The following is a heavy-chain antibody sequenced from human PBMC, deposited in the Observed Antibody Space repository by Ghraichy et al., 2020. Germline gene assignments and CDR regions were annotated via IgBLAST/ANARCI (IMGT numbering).Heavy chain of an antibody. Sequence: GGSLRLSCAGSGFTFSGYSMNWVRQSPGKRLEWVSYITSSGSFKSYADSVKGRFTISRDNAQNSLSLQMNSLTDEDTAVYYCARGSRVVRFYDYDGMDVWGQGTIVTVSS. V-gene: IGHV3-48*02. J-gene: IGHJ6*02. CDR3: ARGSRVVRFYDYDGMDV. D-gene: IGHD4-23*01. CDR2: ITSSGSFK. CDR1: GFTFSGYS.